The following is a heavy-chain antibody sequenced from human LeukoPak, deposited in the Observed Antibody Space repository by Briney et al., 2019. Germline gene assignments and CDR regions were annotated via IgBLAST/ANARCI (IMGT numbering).Heavy chain of an antibody. Sequence: SETLSLTSTVSGGSISSGGYYWSWIRQPPGKGLEWIGYISSSGSTNYNPSLKSRVTISVDTSNNQFSLKLSSVTAADTAVYYCARDMLEYCSRTTCYFYGMDVWGQGTTVTVSS. J-gene: IGHJ6*02. CDR3: ARDMLEYCSRTTCYFYGMDV. CDR2: ISSSGST. D-gene: IGHD2-2*01. V-gene: IGHV4-61*08. CDR1: GGSISSGGYY.